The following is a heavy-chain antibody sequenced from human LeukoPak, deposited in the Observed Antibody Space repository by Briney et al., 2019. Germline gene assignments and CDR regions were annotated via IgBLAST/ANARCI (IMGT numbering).Heavy chain of an antibody. Sequence: GGSLRLSCAASGFTFSDYYMSWIRQAPGKGLEWVSYISSSSSTIYYADSVKGRFTISRDNAKNSLYLQMNSLRAEDTAVYYCARVSRELPSFYFDYWGQGTLVTVSS. D-gene: IGHD1-26*01. CDR2: ISSSSSTI. CDR3: ARVSRELPSFYFDY. V-gene: IGHV3-11*04. CDR1: GFTFSDYY. J-gene: IGHJ4*02.